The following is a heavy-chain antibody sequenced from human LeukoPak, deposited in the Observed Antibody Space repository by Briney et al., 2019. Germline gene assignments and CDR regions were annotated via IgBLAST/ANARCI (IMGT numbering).Heavy chain of an antibody. CDR1: GFTFSSYA. V-gene: IGHV3-23*01. J-gene: IGHJ4*02. D-gene: IGHD6-13*01. Sequence: GGSLRLSCAASGFTFSSYAMSWVGQAPGKGLEGVSVISGSGGSTYYADSVKGRFTISRDNSKNTLYLQMNSLRAEDTAVYYCAKVGGVIAAAGNFDYWGQGTLVTVSS. CDR2: ISGSGGST. CDR3: AKVGGVIAAAGNFDY.